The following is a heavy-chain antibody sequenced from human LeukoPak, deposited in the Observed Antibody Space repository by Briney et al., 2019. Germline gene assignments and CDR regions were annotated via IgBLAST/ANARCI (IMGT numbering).Heavy chain of an antibody. CDR3: ATAQDYGEYVLGYFDY. J-gene: IGHJ4*02. CDR2: ISPYKGNA. D-gene: IGHD4-17*01. Sequence: ASVRVSCKASDYTFSTYVISWVRQAPGQGPEWMVWISPYKGNAIYAQKLQGRVTMTTDTSTGTAYMELRSLTSDDTAVYYCATAQDYGEYVLGYFDYWGQGTLVTVSS. CDR1: DYTFSTYV. V-gene: IGHV1-18*01.